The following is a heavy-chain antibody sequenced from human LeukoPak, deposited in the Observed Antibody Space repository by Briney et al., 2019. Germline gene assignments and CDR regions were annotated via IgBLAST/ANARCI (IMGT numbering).Heavy chain of an antibody. D-gene: IGHD4-23*01. CDR1: GVTFSGYS. CDR2: ITATSLHI. Sequence: TGGSLRLSWAASGVTFSGYSMNWVRQAPGKGLEWVSAITATSLHIYYADSVKGRFTISRDNAKNSLYLQTNSLRVEDTALYYCARVRSVGGNPHAFNIWGQGTMVTVSS. V-gene: IGHV3-21*01. CDR3: ARVRSVGGNPHAFNI. J-gene: IGHJ3*02.